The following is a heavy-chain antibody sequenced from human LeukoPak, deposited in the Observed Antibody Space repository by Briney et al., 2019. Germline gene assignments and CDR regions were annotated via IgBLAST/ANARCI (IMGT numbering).Heavy chain of an antibody. V-gene: IGHV4-39*01. CDR2: IYYSGST. Sequence: SETPSLTCTVSGGSISSSSYYWGWIRQPPGKGLEWIGSIYYSGSTYYNPSLKSRVTISVDTSKNQFSLKLSSVTAADTAVYYCARGYYDILTGEEGFDYWGQGTLVTVSS. J-gene: IGHJ4*02. CDR1: GGSISSSSYY. D-gene: IGHD3-9*01. CDR3: ARGYYDILTGEEGFDY.